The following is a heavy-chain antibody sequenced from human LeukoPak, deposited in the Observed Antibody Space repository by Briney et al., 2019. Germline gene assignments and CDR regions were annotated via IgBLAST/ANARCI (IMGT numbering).Heavy chain of an antibody. V-gene: IGHV3-30*03. CDR1: GFTFSSYG. J-gene: IGHJ3*02. CDR2: ISYDGSNK. Sequence: GGSLRLSCAASGFTFSSYGMHWVRQAPGKGLEWVAVISYDGSNKYYADSVKGRFTISGDNAKNSLYLQMNSLRAEDTAVYYCAREYPYINLRDAFDIWGQGTMVTVSS. D-gene: IGHD1-14*01. CDR3: AREYPYINLRDAFDI.